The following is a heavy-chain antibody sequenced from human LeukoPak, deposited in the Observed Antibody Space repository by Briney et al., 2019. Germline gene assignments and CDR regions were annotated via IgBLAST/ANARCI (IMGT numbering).Heavy chain of an antibody. D-gene: IGHD6-13*01. CDR3: ASSSGLSSSWSDDAFDI. CDR1: GFTFSSYS. V-gene: IGHV3-21*01. CDR2: ISSSSSYI. J-gene: IGHJ3*02. Sequence: GGSLRLSCAASGFTFSSYSMNWVRQAPGKGLEWVSSISSSSSYIYYADSVKGRFTISRDNAKNSLYLQMNSLRAEDTAVYYCASSSGLSSSWSDDAFDIWGQGTMVTVSS.